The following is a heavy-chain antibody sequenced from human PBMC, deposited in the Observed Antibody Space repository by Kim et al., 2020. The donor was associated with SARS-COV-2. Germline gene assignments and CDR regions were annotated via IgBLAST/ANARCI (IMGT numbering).Heavy chain of an antibody. Sequence: GGSLRLSCAASGFTFSDYYMTWIRQAPGKGLEWLSYISSSGSTIYYADSVKGRFTISRDNAKNSLSLQMNSLRAEDTAVYYCARDLHSSGFLKVVDYLGQGTLVTVSS. D-gene: IGHD6-19*01. CDR3: ARDLHSSGFLKVVDY. CDR2: ISSSGSTI. J-gene: IGHJ4*02. V-gene: IGHV3-11*01. CDR1: GFTFSDYY.